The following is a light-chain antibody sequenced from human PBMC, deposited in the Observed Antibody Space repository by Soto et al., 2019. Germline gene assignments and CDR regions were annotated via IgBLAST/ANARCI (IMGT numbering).Light chain of an antibody. CDR3: QQYKDYVWT. CDR2: DVS. V-gene: IGKV1-5*01. CDR1: QSIRSW. Sequence: DIQMTQSPSILSASVGDRVTITCRASQSIRSWLAWYQQKPGKAPKLLISDVSSLERGVPSRFSGSGSATEFTLTISGLQSDDFATYYCQQYKDYVWTFGQGTKV. J-gene: IGKJ1*01.